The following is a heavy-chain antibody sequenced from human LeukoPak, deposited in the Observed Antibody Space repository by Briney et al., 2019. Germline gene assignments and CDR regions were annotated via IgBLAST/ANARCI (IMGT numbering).Heavy chain of an antibody. J-gene: IGHJ6*03. CDR1: GFTFRSYE. Sequence: GGSLRLSCAASGFTFRSYEMNWVRQAPGKGLEWVSSISISSSYIYYADSVKGRFTISRDNAKNSLYLQMNSLRAEDTAVYYCARPYYYGSGSYFPYYMDVWGKGTTVTVSS. CDR2: ISISSSYI. V-gene: IGHV3-21*01. D-gene: IGHD3-10*01. CDR3: ARPYYYGSGSYFPYYMDV.